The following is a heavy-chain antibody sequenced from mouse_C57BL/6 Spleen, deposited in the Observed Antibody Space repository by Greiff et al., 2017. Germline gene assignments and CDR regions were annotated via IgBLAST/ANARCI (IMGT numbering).Heavy chain of an antibody. J-gene: IGHJ2*01. D-gene: IGHD2-4*01. CDR2: ISNGGGST. V-gene: IGHV5-12*01. CDR3: ARRRDDYDYFDY. Sequence: EVKVVESGGGLVQPGGSLKLSCAASGFTFSDYYMYWVRQTPEKRLEWVAYISNGGGSTYYPATVKGRFTISRDNAKNTLYLQLSRLKSVDTAMYYCARRRDDYDYFDYWDQGTTLTVSS. CDR1: GFTFSDYY.